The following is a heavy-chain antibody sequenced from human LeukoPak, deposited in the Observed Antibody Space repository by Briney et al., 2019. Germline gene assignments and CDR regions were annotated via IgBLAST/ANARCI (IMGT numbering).Heavy chain of an antibody. D-gene: IGHD2-21*01. CDR2: IYYSGST. J-gene: IGHJ3*02. V-gene: IGHV4-59*12. Sequence: SETLSLTCTVSGGSISSYYWSWFRQPPGKGLEWIGYIYYSGSTNYNPSLKSRVTMSVDTSKNQFSLKLSSVTAADTAVYYCARGAPPGGDDAFDIWGQGTMVTVSS. CDR1: GGSISSYY. CDR3: ARGAPPGGDDAFDI.